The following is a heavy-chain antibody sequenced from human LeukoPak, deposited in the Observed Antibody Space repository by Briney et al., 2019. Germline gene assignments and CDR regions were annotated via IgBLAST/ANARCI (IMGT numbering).Heavy chain of an antibody. D-gene: IGHD5-18*01. Sequence: PSETLSLTCAVYGGSFSGYYWSWIRQPPGKGLEWIGEINHSGSTNYNPSLKSRVTISVHTSKNQFSLKLSSVTAADTAVYYCARTAEGGYSYGSFYYYMDVWGKGATVTISS. CDR1: GGSFSGYY. V-gene: IGHV4-34*01. CDR2: INHSGST. CDR3: ARTAEGGYSYGSFYYYMDV. J-gene: IGHJ6*03.